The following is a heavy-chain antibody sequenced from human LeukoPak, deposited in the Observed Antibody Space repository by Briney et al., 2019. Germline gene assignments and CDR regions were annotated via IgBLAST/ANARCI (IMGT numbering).Heavy chain of an antibody. CDR3: ATHSGYSGSWYDY. D-gene: IGHD6-13*01. Sequence: PSETLSRTCTVSGGSISSGSYYWSWIRQPAGKGLEWIGRIYTSGSTNYNPSLKSRVTISVDTSKNQFSLKLSSVTAADTAVYYCATHSGYSGSWYDYWGQGTLVTVSS. CDR2: IYTSGST. J-gene: IGHJ4*02. V-gene: IGHV4-61*02. CDR1: GGSISSGSYY.